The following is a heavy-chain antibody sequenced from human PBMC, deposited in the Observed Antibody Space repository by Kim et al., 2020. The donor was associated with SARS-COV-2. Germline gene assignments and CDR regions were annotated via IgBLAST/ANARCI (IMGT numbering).Heavy chain of an antibody. Sequence: SETLSLTCTVSGGSISSGSYYWSWIRQPAGKGLEWIGRIYTSGSTNYNPSLKSRVTISVDTSKNQFSLKLSSVTAADTAVYYCASFGFGGRRGGPFDYWGQGTLVTVSS. J-gene: IGHJ4*02. CDR1: GGSISSGSYY. CDR3: ASFGFGGRRGGPFDY. V-gene: IGHV4-61*02. CDR2: IYTSGST. D-gene: IGHD3-10*01.